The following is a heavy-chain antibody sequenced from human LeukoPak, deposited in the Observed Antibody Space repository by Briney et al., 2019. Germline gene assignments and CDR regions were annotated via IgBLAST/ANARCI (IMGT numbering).Heavy chain of an antibody. CDR1: GFTFSSYV. J-gene: IGHJ4*02. CDR3: AKGVGVVRAYYGSGSFFDY. D-gene: IGHD3-10*01. CDR2: IRYDGSNK. V-gene: IGHV3-30*02. Sequence: PGGSLRLSCAASGFTFSSYVMHWVRQAPGKGLEWVAFIRYDGSNKYYADSVKGRFTISRDNSKNTLYLQMNSLRAEDTAVYYCAKGVGVVRAYYGSGSFFDYWGQGTLVTVSS.